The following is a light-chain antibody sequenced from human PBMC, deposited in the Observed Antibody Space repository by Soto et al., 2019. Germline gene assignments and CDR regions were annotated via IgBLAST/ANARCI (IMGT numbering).Light chain of an antibody. CDR3: CSYAGSGTYV. CDR1: SSDVGSYNL. Sequence: ALTQPASVSGSPGQSITISCTGTSSDVGSYNLVSWYQQHPGKAPKLIIYEDSKRPSGVSNRFSGSKSGNTASLTISGLQAEDEADYYCCSYAGSGTYVFGTGTKLTVL. J-gene: IGLJ1*01. CDR2: EDS. V-gene: IGLV2-23*01.